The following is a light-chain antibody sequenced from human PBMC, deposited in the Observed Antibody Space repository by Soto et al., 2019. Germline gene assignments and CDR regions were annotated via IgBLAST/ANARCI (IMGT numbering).Light chain of an antibody. J-gene: IGKJ5*01. CDR2: GIS. Sequence: EIVMTQSPATLSVSPGESATLSCRASQSISSSKLAWYQQNPGQAPRLLMYGISRRATGIPDRFSGSGSGTDFTLTISSLEPEDSAVYYCQQRNIWPPVTFGQGTRLEIK. V-gene: IGKV3D-20*02. CDR3: QQRNIWPPVT. CDR1: QSISSSK.